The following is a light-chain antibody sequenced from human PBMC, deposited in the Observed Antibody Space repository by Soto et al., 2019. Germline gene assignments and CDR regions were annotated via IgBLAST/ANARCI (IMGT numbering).Light chain of an antibody. CDR3: QQRDYWKVT. CDR2: DVS. J-gene: IGKJ5*01. Sequence: EILMTQSPATLSVSPGERATLSCRASQSVTSNYLAWYQQKPGQAPRLLIYDVSNRATGIPARLSGSGSGTDFTITISSLETEDFEVYYCQQRDYWKVTFGQGTRLEIK. V-gene: IGKV3-11*01. CDR1: QSVTSNY.